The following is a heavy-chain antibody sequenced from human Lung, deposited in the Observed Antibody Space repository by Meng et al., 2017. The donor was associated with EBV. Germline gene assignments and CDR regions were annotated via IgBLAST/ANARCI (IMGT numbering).Heavy chain of an antibody. CDR3: ALYSGNHQFDY. CDR1: GGSFSGYY. Sequence: QQWGAGLLKPSATLSLTCAVYGGSFSGYYWSWIRQPPGKGLEWIGEIDHSGSTNYNPSLKSRVTISEDTSKIQFSLRLTSVAAADTAVYYCALYSGNHQFDYWAREPWSPSPQ. CDR2: IDHSGST. J-gene: IGHJ4*02. D-gene: IGHD1-26*01. V-gene: IGHV4-34*01.